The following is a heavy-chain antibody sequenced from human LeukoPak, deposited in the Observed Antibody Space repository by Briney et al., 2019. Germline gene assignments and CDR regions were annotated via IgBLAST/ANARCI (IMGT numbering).Heavy chain of an antibody. V-gene: IGHV4-59*01. J-gene: IGHJ4*02. CDR3: ERRGHQSEVVFDY. D-gene: IGHD2-15*01. CDR1: GGSISSSY. CDR2: IYYSGST. Sequence: SETLSLTCTVSGGSISSSYWSWIRQPPGKGLEWIGYIYYSGSTTYNTSLMSRVTISVDTSKIQFSLKLSSVTAADTAVYHCERRGHQSEVVFDYWGQGILVTVSS.